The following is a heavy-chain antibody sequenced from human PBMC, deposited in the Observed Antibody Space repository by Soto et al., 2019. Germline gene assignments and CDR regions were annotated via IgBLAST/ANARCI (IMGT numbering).Heavy chain of an antibody. J-gene: IGHJ6*02. Sequence: PSETLSLTCTVSGGSISSSSYYWGWIRQPPGKGLEWIGSIYYSGSTYYNPSLKSRVTISVDTSKNQFSLKLSSVTAADTAVYYCARAQPIPYDFWSGYSDYYYYYGMDVWGQGTTVTVSS. V-gene: IGHV4-39*01. CDR2: IYYSGST. D-gene: IGHD3-3*01. CDR1: GGSISSSSYY. CDR3: ARAQPIPYDFWSGYSDYYYYYGMDV.